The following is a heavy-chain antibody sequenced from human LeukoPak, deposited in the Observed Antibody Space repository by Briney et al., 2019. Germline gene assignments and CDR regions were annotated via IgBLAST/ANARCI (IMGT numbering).Heavy chain of an antibody. CDR3: ARARDHSSGWFYYYYYYMDV. Sequence: SETLSLTCTAPGGSISSHYWSWIRQPPGKGLEWIGYIYYSGSTNYNPSLKSRVTISVDTSKNQFSLKLSSVTAADTAVYYCARARDHSSGWFYYYYYYMDVWGKGTTVTVSS. D-gene: IGHD6-19*01. J-gene: IGHJ6*03. CDR2: IYYSGST. V-gene: IGHV4-59*11. CDR1: GGSISSHY.